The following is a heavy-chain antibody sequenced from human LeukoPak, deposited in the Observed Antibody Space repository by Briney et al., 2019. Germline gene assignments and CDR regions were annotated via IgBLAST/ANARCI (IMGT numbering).Heavy chain of an antibody. J-gene: IGHJ4*02. CDR3: AREILAPGKTHDY. CDR1: GFTFSNYW. V-gene: IGHV3-74*01. Sequence: GGSLRLSCAASGFTFSNYWMHWVRQVPGKGLVWVSRTNDDGSATFYADSVKGRFTISRDNAKNTLFLQMSSLRAEDTAVYFCAREILAPGKTHDYWGQGTLVTVSS. CDR2: TNDDGSAT.